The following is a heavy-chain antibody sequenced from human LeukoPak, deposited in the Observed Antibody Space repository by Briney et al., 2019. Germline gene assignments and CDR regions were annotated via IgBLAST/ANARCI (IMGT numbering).Heavy chain of an antibody. CDR2: IYYSGST. D-gene: IGHD6-6*01. J-gene: IGHJ4*02. CDR3: ARHPRVAYSSSGHFDY. CDR1: GDSISSSSYY. V-gene: IGHV4-39*01. Sequence: PSETLSLTCTVSGDSISSSSYYWGWIRQPPGKGLEWIGSIYYSGSTYYNPSLKSRVTISVDTSKNQFSLKLSSVTAADTAVYYCARHPRVAYSSSGHFDYWGQGTLVTVSS.